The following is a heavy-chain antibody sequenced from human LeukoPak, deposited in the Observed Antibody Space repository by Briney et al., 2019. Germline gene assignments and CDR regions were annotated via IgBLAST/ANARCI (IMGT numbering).Heavy chain of an antibody. J-gene: IGHJ5*02. Sequence: TSETLSLTCAVYGGSFSGYYWSWIRQPPGKGLEWIGEINHSGSTNYNPSLKSRVTISVDTSKNQFSLKLSSVTAADTAVYYCARGVGVYASWFDPSGQGTLVTVSS. V-gene: IGHV4-34*01. D-gene: IGHD2-8*01. CDR1: GGSFSGYY. CDR2: INHSGST. CDR3: ARGVGVYASWFDP.